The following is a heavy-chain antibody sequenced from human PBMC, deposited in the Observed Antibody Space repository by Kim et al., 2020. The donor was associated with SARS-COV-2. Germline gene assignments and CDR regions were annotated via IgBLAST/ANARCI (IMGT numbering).Heavy chain of an antibody. CDR2: IFYSGST. CDR3: ARHRYSPVNALFDY. J-gene: IGHJ4*02. V-gene: IGHV4-39*01. Sequence: SETLSLTCTVSGGSINTDNYQWGWIRQPPGKGLEWIGSIFYSGSTYYNPSLKSRVTISVDTSKNQFSLRLSSVTAADTAVYHCARHRYSPVNALFDYWGQGTLVTVSS. CDR1: GGSINTDNYQ. D-gene: IGHD5-18*01.